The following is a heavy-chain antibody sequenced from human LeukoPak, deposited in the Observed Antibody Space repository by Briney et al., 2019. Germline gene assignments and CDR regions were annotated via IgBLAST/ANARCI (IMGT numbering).Heavy chain of an antibody. Sequence: PSETLSLTCTVSGGSISSGSYYWSWIRQPAGKGLEWIGRGYTSGSTHYNPSLKSRVTMSVDTSKNQFSLKLSSVTAADTAVYYCARDRTSYDSSGYYEDYWGQGTLVTVSS. D-gene: IGHD3-22*01. CDR3: ARDRTSYDSSGYYEDY. CDR1: GGSISSGSYY. J-gene: IGHJ4*02. CDR2: GYTSGST. V-gene: IGHV4-61*02.